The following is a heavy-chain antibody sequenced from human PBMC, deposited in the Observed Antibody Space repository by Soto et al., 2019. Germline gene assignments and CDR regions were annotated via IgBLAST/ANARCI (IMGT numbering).Heavy chain of an antibody. J-gene: IGHJ6*03. V-gene: IGHV3-64*01. D-gene: IGHD6-6*01. CDR2: ISSNGVGT. Sequence: EVQLAESGGGLAQPGGSLRLSCAASGFTLSGYAMDWVRQAPGKGLEYVSGISSNGVGTYYANSVQGRFTISRDNSKNTVYLQMGSLRPEDMGVYYCARRARPDFYYTDVWGKGATVTVS. CDR3: ARRARPDFYYTDV. CDR1: GFTLSGYA.